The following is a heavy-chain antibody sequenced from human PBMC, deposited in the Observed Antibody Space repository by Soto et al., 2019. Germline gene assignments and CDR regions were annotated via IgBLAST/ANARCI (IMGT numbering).Heavy chain of an antibody. V-gene: IGHV3-15*07. CDR3: TTRYCSSTSCYVREDDYYYYGMDV. Sequence: GGSLRLSCAASGFTFGNAWMNWVRQAPGKGLEWVGRIKSKTDGGTTDYAAPVKGRFTISRDDSKNTLYLQMNSLKTEDTAVYYCTTRYCSSTSCYVREDDYYYYGMDVWGQGTTVTVSS. CDR2: IKSKTDGGTT. D-gene: IGHD2-2*01. J-gene: IGHJ6*02. CDR1: GFTFGNAW.